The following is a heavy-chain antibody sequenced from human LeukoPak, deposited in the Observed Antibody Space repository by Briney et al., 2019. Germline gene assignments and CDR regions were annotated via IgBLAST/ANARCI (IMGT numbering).Heavy chain of an antibody. J-gene: IGHJ6*02. CDR2: IYYSGST. CDR1: GGSISSGDYY. Sequence: PSETLSLTCTVSGGSISSGDYYWSWIRQPPGKGLEWIGYIYYSGSTNYNPSLKSRVTISVDTSKNQFSLKLSSVTAADTAVYYCARATQDYYGMDVWGQGTTVTVSS. V-gene: IGHV4-61*08. CDR3: ARATQDYYGMDV.